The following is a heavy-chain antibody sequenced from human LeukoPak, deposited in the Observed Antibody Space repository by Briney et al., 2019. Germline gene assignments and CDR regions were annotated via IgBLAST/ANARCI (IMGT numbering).Heavy chain of an antibody. Sequence: SETLSLTCTVSGGSISSSSYYWGWIRQPPGKGLEWIGSIYYSGSTYYNPSLKSRVTISVDTSMNQFSLKLSSVTAADTAVYYCARQSGIAVANLIDYWGQGTLVTVSS. D-gene: IGHD6-19*01. J-gene: IGHJ4*02. V-gene: IGHV4-39*01. CDR3: ARQSGIAVANLIDY. CDR2: IYYSGST. CDR1: GGSISSSSYY.